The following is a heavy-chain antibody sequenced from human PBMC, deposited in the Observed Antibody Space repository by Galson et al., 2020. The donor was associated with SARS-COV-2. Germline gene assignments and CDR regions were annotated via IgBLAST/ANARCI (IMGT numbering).Heavy chain of an antibody. V-gene: IGHV3-11*01. J-gene: IGHJ4*02. CDR2: ISGSGNTI. Sequence: GGSLRLSCADSGFAFSDYYMAWIRQAPGKGLEWVSYISGSGNTIYYADSVQGRFTISRDNAQNSLYLHMNSLRVEDTAVYYCARVGGNILLLFGDSSCFDSWGQRTLVTVSS. CDR1: GFAFSDYY. D-gene: IGHD3-10*01. CDR3: ARVGGNILLLFGDSSCFDS.